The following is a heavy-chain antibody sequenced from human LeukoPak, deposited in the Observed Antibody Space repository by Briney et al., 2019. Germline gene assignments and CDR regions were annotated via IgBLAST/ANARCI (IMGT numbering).Heavy chain of an antibody. CDR2: MYADGST. J-gene: IGHJ6*02. D-gene: IGHD6-19*01. CDR1: GLTVGINY. CDR3: ARDRYRSGCMDV. Sequence: GGSLRLSCAASGLTVGINYMSWVRQAPGKGLEWVSFMYADGSTDYADSVKGRFTISRDNSKNTLYLQMNTLRAEDTAIYYCARDRYRSGCMDVWGQGTTVTV. V-gene: IGHV3-53*01.